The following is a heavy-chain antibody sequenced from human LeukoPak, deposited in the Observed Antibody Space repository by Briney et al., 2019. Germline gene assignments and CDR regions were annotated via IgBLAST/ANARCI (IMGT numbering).Heavy chain of an antibody. J-gene: IGHJ3*02. CDR3: ARDRYSYGYAFAFDI. CDR2: IYYSGST. CDR1: GGSISSYY. Sequence: SETLSLTCTVSGGSISSYYWSWIRQPPGKGLEWIGYIYYSGSTNYNPSLKSRVTISVDTSKNQFSLKLSSVTAADTAVYYCARDRYSYGYAFAFDIWGQGTMVTVSS. V-gene: IGHV4-59*01. D-gene: IGHD5-18*01.